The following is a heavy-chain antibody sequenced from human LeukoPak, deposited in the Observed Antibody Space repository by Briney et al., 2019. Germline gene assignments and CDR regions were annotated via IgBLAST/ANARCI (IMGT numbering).Heavy chain of an antibody. CDR1: GGSISSYY. D-gene: IGHD2-2*01. Sequence: KPSETLTLTCTASGGSISSYYWSWIRQPPGKGLEWVGYIYSSGSTDHYPSLKDRVTISAGTSTNQFSLKLSSVTTADNTVYYCGRVSCSSTSCPGWFDPWGQGTRVTVSA. V-gene: IGHV4-4*08. CDR2: IYSSGST. J-gene: IGHJ5*02. CDR3: GRVSCSSTSCPGWFDP.